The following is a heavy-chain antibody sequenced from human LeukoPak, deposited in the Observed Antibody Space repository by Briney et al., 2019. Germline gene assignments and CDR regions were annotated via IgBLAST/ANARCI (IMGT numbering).Heavy chain of an antibody. Sequence: GSLRLSCAASGFTFSSYSMNWVRQAPGKGLEWVSSISSSSSYIYYADSVKGRFTISRDNAKNSLYLQMNSLRAEDTAVYYCARVERWLQLGIDYWGQGTLVTVSS. CDR2: ISSSSSYI. V-gene: IGHV3-21*01. J-gene: IGHJ4*02. CDR1: GFTFSSYS. CDR3: ARVERWLQLGIDY. D-gene: IGHD5-24*01.